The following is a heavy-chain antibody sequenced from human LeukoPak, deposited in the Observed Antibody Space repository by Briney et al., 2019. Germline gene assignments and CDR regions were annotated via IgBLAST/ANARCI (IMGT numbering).Heavy chain of an antibody. CDR3: ASQYSSSWYYFDY. D-gene: IGHD6-13*01. CDR1: EFTFNTYA. Sequence: GGSLRLSCAASEFTFNTYAMSWVRQAPGKGLEWVSIISGGGGNTYYAESVKGRFTISRDNSKSTLYLQMNSLRAGDTAVYYCASQYSSSWYYFDYWGQGTLVTVSS. CDR2: ISGGGGNT. V-gene: IGHV3-23*01. J-gene: IGHJ4*02.